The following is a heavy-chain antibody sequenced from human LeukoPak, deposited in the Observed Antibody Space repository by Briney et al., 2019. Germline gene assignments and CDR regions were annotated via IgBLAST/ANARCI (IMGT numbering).Heavy chain of an antibody. J-gene: IGHJ4*02. V-gene: IGHV4-39*01. D-gene: IGHD4-17*01. CDR1: GVSISRSGYF. CDR2: IYYSGNT. CDR3: ARSTTVTPDLDY. Sequence: KPSETLSLTCTVSGVSISRSGYFWGWIRQPPGKGLEWIGSIYYSGNTYYNPSLKSRVTISVDTSKNQFSLKLSSVTAADTAVYYCARSTTVTPDLDYWGQGTLVTVSS.